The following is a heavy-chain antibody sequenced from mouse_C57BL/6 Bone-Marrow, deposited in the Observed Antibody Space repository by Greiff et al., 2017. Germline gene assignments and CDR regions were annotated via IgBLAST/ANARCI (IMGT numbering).Heavy chain of an antibody. Sequence: EVQLQQSGAELVRPGASVKLSCTASGFNIKDDYMHWVKQRPEQGLEWIGWIDPENGDTEYASKFQGKATITADTSSNTAYLQLSSLTSEDTAVYYCTSNWYDMDYWGQGTSVTVSS. CDR2: IDPENGDT. D-gene: IGHD4-1*01. J-gene: IGHJ4*01. V-gene: IGHV14-4*01. CDR1: GFNIKDDY. CDR3: TSNWYDMDY.